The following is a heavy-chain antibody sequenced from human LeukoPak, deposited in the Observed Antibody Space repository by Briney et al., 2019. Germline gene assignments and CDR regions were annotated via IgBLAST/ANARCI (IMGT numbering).Heavy chain of an antibody. V-gene: IGHV4-34*01. J-gene: IGHJ4*02. CDR1: GGSFSGYY. D-gene: IGHD3-22*01. Sequence: KPSETLSLTCAVYGGSFSGYYWSWIRQPPGKGLEWIGEINHSGSTNYNPSLKSRVTISVDTSKNQFSLKLSSVTAADTAVYYCARGRELYYYDSSGYYLDYFDYWGQGTLVTVSS. CDR3: ARGRELYYYDSSGYYLDYFDY. CDR2: INHSGST.